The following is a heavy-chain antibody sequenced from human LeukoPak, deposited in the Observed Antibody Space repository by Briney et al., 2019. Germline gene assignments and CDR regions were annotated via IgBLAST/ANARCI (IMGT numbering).Heavy chain of an antibody. Sequence: GASVKVSCKASEYTFTGYYMHWVRQAPGQGLEWMGWINPNSGGTNYAQKFQGRVTMTRDTSISTAYIELSRLRSDDTAVYYCAREAYDSGNFRTDYYYMDVWGIGTTVTVSS. V-gene: IGHV1-2*02. J-gene: IGHJ6*03. CDR1: EYTFTGYY. CDR2: INPNSGGT. D-gene: IGHD3-10*01. CDR3: AREAYDSGNFRTDYYYMDV.